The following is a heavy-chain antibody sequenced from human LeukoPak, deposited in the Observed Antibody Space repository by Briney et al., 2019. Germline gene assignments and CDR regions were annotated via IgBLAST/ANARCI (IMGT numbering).Heavy chain of an antibody. J-gene: IGHJ4*02. CDR2: VYNSENT. CDR3: ARVRLSYGFSN. V-gene: IGHV4-59*02. Sequence: SETLSLTCTVSGASVSDYYGNWIRQPPGKGLEWIGYVYNSENTNYNPSLRSRVTISVDTSRNQFSLKLNSVTAADTAVYYCARVRLSYGFSNWGQGTLVTVSS. D-gene: IGHD3-16*02. CDR1: GASVSDYY.